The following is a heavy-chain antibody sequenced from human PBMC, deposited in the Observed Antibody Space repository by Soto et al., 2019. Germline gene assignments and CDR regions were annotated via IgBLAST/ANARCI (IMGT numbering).Heavy chain of an antibody. D-gene: IGHD3-22*01. Sequence: GGSLRLSCAASGFTFSSYGMHWVRQAPGKGLEWVAVISYDGSNKYYADSVKGRFTISRDNAKNTLYLQMNSLRAEDTAVYYCAKSDDSSGYRYERFDYWGQGTMVTVSS. V-gene: IGHV3-30*18. J-gene: IGHJ4*02. CDR3: AKSDDSSGYRYERFDY. CDR2: ISYDGSNK. CDR1: GFTFSSYG.